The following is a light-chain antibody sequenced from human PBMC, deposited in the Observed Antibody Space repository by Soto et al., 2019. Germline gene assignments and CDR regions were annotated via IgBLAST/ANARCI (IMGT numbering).Light chain of an antibody. CDR1: QSVSSY. V-gene: IGKV3-11*01. CDR2: DAS. Sequence: EIWLTQCPGTLSLSPGERATLSCRASQSVSSYLAWYQHKPGQAPRLLIYDASIRATGIPARLSGSGSGTDFTLTISSLEPEDFAVYYCQQRSNWITFGQGTRLEIK. CDR3: QQRSNWIT. J-gene: IGKJ5*01.